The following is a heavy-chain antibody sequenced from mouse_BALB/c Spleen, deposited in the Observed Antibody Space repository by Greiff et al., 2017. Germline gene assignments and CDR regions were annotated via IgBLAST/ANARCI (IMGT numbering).Heavy chain of an antibody. V-gene: IGHV5-6*01. J-gene: IGHJ3*01. D-gene: IGHD2-1*01. CDR1: GFTFSSYG. CDR3: ARRSGNYGFAY. Sequence: EVQRVESGGDLVKPGGSLKLSCAASGFTFSSYGMSWVRQTPDKRLEWVATISSGGSYTYYPDSVKGRFTISRDNAKNTLYLQMSSLKSEDTAMYYCARRSGNYGFAYWGQGTLVTVSA. CDR2: ISSGGSYT.